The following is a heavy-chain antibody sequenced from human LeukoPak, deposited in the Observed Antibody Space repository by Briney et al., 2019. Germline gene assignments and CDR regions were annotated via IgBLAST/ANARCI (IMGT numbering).Heavy chain of an antibody. D-gene: IGHD3-3*01. CDR1: GGSISSSNW. V-gene: IGHV4-4*02. CDR2: IYHSGST. J-gene: IGHJ4*02. CDR3: ARTFFGVVTYFDY. Sequence: PSETLSLTCAVSGGSISSSNWWSWVRQPPGKGLEWIGEIYHSGSTNYNPSLKSRVTISVDKSKNQFSLKLSSVTAADTAVYYCARTFFGVVTYFDYWGQGTLVTVSS.